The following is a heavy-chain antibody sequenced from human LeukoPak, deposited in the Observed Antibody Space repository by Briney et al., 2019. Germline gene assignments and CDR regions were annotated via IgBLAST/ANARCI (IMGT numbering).Heavy chain of an antibody. CDR3: AREDSVTTFYYYYGMDV. CDR2: ISSSSSTI. J-gene: IGHJ6*02. CDR1: GFTFSSYS. D-gene: IGHD4-17*01. V-gene: IGHV3-48*01. Sequence: GGSLRLSCAASGFTFSSYSMNWVRQAPGKGLEWVSYISSSSSTIYYADSVKGRFTISRDNAKNSLYLQMNSLRAEDTAVYYCAREDSVTTFYYYYGMDVWGQGTTVTVSS.